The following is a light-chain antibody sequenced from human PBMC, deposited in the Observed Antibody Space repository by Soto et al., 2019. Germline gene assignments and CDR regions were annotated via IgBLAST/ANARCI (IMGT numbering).Light chain of an antibody. CDR3: CSYAGSDYV. J-gene: IGLJ1*01. V-gene: IGLV2-11*01. CDR1: SSDVGGYNY. CDR2: DVS. Sequence: QSALTQPRSVSGSPGQSVTISCTGTSSDVGGYNYVSWYQQHPGKAPKLMIYDVSKRPSGVPDRFSGSKSGNTASLTISGLQADDEADYYCCSYAGSDYVFGTGTKLTGL.